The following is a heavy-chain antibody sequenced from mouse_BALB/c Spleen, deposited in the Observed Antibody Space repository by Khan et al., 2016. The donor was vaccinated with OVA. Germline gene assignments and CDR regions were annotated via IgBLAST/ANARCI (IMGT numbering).Heavy chain of an antibody. CDR3: VRFHAGY. V-gene: IGHV9-3-1*01. J-gene: IGHJ2*01. Sequence: QIQLVQSGPELKKPGETVKISCKASGYTFKDYVMNWVKQSPGEGLKWMGWMNTYTGEPTYAVAFKGRFAFSLETSASTAYLEINSLKNEYTATYFGVRFHAGYWGQGTTLTVSS. CDR1: GYTFKDYV. CDR2: MNTYTGEP.